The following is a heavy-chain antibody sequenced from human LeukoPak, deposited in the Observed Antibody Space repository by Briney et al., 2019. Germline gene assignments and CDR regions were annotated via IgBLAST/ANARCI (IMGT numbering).Heavy chain of an antibody. CDR1: GFTFSSHG. D-gene: IGHD1-20*01. Sequence: GGSLRLSCAASGFTFSSHGMHWVRQAPGKGLERVAVIWYDGSKKYYADSVTGRFTISRDNSKNALSLQMNSLRAEDTAVYYCARLTGEALDYWGQGTLVTVSS. V-gene: IGHV3-33*01. CDR2: IWYDGSKK. J-gene: IGHJ4*02. CDR3: ARLTGEALDY.